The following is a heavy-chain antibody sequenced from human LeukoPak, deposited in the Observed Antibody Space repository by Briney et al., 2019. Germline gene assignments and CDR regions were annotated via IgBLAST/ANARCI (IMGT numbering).Heavy chain of an antibody. CDR2: IGGSGGST. Sequence: GVSLRLSCAASGFTFSSYAMSWVRQAPGKGLEWVSAIGGSGGSTYYADSVKGRFTISRDNSKNTLYLQMNSLRAEDTAVYYCAKVGSSWYIYTHYFDYWGQGTLITVSS. D-gene: IGHD6-13*01. V-gene: IGHV3-23*01. J-gene: IGHJ4*02. CDR1: GFTFSSYA. CDR3: AKVGSSWYIYTHYFDY.